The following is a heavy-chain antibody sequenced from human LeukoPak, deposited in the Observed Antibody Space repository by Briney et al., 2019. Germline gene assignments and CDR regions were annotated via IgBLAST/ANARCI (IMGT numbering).Heavy chain of an antibody. D-gene: IGHD6-13*01. CDR1: GFTFSSYA. CDR3: AKDQVEQQLVKTRFDY. Sequence: GGSLRLSCAASGFTFSSYAMSWVRQAPGKGLEWVSAISGSGGSTYYADSVKGRFTISRDNSKNTLYLQMNSLRAEDTAVYYCAKDQVEQQLVKTRFDYWGQGTLVTVSS. V-gene: IGHV3-23*01. J-gene: IGHJ4*02. CDR2: ISGSGGST.